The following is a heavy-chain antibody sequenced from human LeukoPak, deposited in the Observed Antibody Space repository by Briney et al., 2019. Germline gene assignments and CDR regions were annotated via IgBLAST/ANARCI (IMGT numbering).Heavy chain of an antibody. CDR3: ARLGAAAEYAFDI. CDR2: INPNSGGT. Sequence: GASVKVSCKASGYTFTGYYMHWVRQAPGQGLEWMGWINPNSGGTNYAQKLQGRVTMTTDTSTSTAYMELRSLRSDDTAVYYCARLGAAAEYAFDIWGQGTMVTVSS. D-gene: IGHD1-26*01. V-gene: IGHV1-2*02. CDR1: GYTFTGYY. J-gene: IGHJ3*02.